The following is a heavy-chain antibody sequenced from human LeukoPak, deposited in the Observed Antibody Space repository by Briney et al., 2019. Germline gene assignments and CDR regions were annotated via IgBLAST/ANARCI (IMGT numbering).Heavy chain of an antibody. CDR1: RYTFTGYY. CDR2: INPNSGGT. CDR3: ARDLVFIPNTVTTRYYMDV. J-gene: IGHJ6*03. Sequence: SSVKVSCKPSRYTFTGYYMHGVRQAPGQGLEWMGWINPNSGGTNYAQKFQGRVTMTRDTSISTAYMELRRLRSDDTAVYYCARDLVFIPNTVTTRYYMDVWGQGTTVTVSS. D-gene: IGHD4-11*01. V-gene: IGHV1-2*02.